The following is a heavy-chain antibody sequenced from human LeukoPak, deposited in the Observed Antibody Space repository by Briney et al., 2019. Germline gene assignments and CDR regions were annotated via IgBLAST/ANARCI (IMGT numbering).Heavy chain of an antibody. J-gene: IGHJ4*02. CDR3: ARDLISGHYTFDY. CDR2: ISGGTSTT. V-gene: IGHV3-48*02. Sequence: GGSLRLSCATSGFTFSTFGMNWVRQAPGKGLEWVSYISGGTSTTYYEDSVKGRFTISRDNAKNSLYLQMNGLRDEDTAVYFCARDLISGHYTFDYWGRGTLVTVSS. CDR1: GFTFSTFG. D-gene: IGHD1-26*01.